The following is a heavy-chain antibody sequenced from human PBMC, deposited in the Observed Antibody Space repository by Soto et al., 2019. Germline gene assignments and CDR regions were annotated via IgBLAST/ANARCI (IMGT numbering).Heavy chain of an antibody. J-gene: IGHJ5*02. V-gene: IGHV4-39*01. D-gene: IGHD1-7*01. CDR2: IHYSGSA. CDR3: AKLGVITGTTRWFDP. Sequence: SETLSLTCTVSGGSISSSSHYWGWTRQPPGKGLEWIGNIHYSGSAYYNPSLKSRVTISVDTSKNQFSLKLSSVTAADTAVYYCAKLGVITGTTRWFDPWGQGTRVTVSS. CDR1: GGSISSSSHY.